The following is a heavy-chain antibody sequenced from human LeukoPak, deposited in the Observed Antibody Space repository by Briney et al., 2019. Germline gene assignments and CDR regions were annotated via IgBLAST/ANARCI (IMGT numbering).Heavy chain of an antibody. Sequence: ASVKVSCKASGYTFTSYGISWVRQAPGQGLEWMGWISAYNDNTNYAQKFRGRVTMTTDISTSTAYMELRSLRSDDTAVFYCARTTEYYYDSSVHHDALDIWGQGTMVTVSS. CDR2: ISAYNDNT. CDR1: GYTFTSYG. J-gene: IGHJ3*02. D-gene: IGHD3-22*01. CDR3: ARTTEYYYDSSVHHDALDI. V-gene: IGHV1-18*01.